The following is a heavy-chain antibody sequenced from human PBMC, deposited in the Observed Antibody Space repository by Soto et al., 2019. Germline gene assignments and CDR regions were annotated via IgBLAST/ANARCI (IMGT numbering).Heavy chain of an antibody. V-gene: IGHV3-23*01. Sequence: GGSLRLSCAASGFTFSSYAMSWVRQAPGKGLEWVSAISGSGGSTYYADSVKGRFTISRDNSKNTLYLQMNSLRAEDTAVYYCAPCSGGSCYSSGLGAFDIWGQGTMVTVSS. D-gene: IGHD2-15*01. CDR1: GFTFSSYA. J-gene: IGHJ3*02. CDR2: ISGSGGST. CDR3: APCSGGSCYSSGLGAFDI.